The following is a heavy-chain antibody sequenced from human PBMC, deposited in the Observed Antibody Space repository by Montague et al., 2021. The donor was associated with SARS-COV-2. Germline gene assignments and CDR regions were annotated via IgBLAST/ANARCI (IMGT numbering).Heavy chain of an antibody. V-gene: IGHV3-74*01. CDR1: GFTFNTYS. CDR2: INSDGSST. CDR3: ARDREPWRLQYYFDY. Sequence: SLRLSCAASGFTFNTYSIHWVRQAPGKGLVWVSRINSDGSSTTYADSVKGRFTITRDNAKNTVYLQMNSLRAEDPAVYYCARDREPWRLQYYFDYWGQGTLVTVSS. J-gene: IGHJ4*02. D-gene: IGHD6-19*01.